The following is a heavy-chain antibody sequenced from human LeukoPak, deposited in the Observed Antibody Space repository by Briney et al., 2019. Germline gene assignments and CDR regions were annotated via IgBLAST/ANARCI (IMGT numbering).Heavy chain of an antibody. CDR3: ARDRGLHFTSIICPIDY. J-gene: IGHJ4*02. CDR1: GYTFTDYF. CDR2: INPNSGAT. V-gene: IGHV1-2*02. D-gene: IGHD3-10*01. Sequence: ASVKVSCKASGYTFTDYFMHWVRQAPGQGLEWMGWINPNSGATNYAQQFQGRVTMTRDRSISTMFMELSRLTSDDTALYYCARDRGLHFTSIICPIDYWGQGTLVTVSS.